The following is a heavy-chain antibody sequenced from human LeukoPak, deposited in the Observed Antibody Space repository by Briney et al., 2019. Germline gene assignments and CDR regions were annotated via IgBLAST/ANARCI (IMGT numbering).Heavy chain of an antibody. Sequence: GESPKISCKGSGYSFTSYWIGWVRQMPGKGLEWMGIIYPGDSDTRYSPSFQGQVTISADKSISTAYLQWSSLKASDTAMYYCARLAAYDFWSGYSPVSYYYYMDVWGKGTTVTVSS. CDR3: ARLAAYDFWSGYSPVSYYYYMDV. CDR1: GYSFTSYW. J-gene: IGHJ6*03. CDR2: IYPGDSDT. D-gene: IGHD3-3*01. V-gene: IGHV5-51*01.